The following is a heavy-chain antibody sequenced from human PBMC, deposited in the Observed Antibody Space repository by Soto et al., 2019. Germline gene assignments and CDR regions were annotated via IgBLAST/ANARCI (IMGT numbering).Heavy chain of an antibody. Sequence: GASVKVSCKASGYTFTSYDINWVRQATGQGLEWMGWMNPNSGNTGYAQKFQGRVTMTRNTSISTAYMELSSLRSEDTAVYYCARDRIAAAGYNWFDPWGQGTLVTVSS. CDR1: GYTFTSYD. V-gene: IGHV1-8*01. CDR3: ARDRIAAAGYNWFDP. J-gene: IGHJ5*02. CDR2: MNPNSGNT. D-gene: IGHD6-13*01.